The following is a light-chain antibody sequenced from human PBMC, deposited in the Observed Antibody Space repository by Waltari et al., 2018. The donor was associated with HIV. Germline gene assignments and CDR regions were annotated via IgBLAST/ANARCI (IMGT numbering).Light chain of an antibody. CDR1: SSDIWTYNV. V-gene: IGLV2-23*02. CDR2: EDT. J-gene: IGLJ1*01. CDR3: CSYASSTTFEV. Sequence: QSALTQPASVSGSPGQSLTIHCTGTSSDIWTYNVFPWFQHHPGKAPKLMIYEDTKRPPGVSNRFSGSKSGNTASLTISGLQGEDEADYYCCSYASSTTFEVFGTGTKVTVL.